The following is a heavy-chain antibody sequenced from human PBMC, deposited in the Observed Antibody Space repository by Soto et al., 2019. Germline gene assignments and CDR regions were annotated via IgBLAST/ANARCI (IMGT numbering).Heavy chain of an antibody. CDR2: IYYSGST. D-gene: IGHD2-21*01. CDR3: AASCVGCGGFNYYGMDV. V-gene: IGHV4-59*06. CDR1: GDSIGSYY. J-gene: IGHJ6*02. Sequence: SETLSLTCTVSGDSIGSYYWSWIRQHPGKGLEWIGYIYYSGSTYYNPSLKSRVTISVDTSKNQFSLKLSSVTAADTAVFYCAASCVGCGGFNYYGMDVWGQGT.